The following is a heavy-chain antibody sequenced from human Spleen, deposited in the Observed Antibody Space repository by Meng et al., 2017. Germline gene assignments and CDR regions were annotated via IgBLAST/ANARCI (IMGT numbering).Heavy chain of an antibody. Sequence: GESLKISCAASGFTFSSYAMNWVRQAPGKGLEWISYISPSGNTVYYADFVKGRFTISRDNAKNSLYLQMNSLRAEDTAFYYCARDRPYYDSSGYYFDYWGQGALVTVSS. D-gene: IGHD3-22*01. CDR3: ARDRPYYDSSGYYFDY. V-gene: IGHV3-48*03. J-gene: IGHJ4*02. CDR2: ISPSGNTV. CDR1: GFTFSSYA.